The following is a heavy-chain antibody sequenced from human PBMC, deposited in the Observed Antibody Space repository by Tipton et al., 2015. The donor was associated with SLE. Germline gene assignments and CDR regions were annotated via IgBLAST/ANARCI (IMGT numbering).Heavy chain of an antibody. D-gene: IGHD4-11*01. J-gene: IGHJ6*03. CDR2: IYYSGST. V-gene: IGHV4-59*11. Sequence: LSCTVSGDSISGHYRSWIRQPPGKGLEWIGYIYYSGSTNYNPSLKSRVTISVDTPKNQFSLKLSSVTAADTAVYYCARVGYSNYMDVWGKGTTVTVSS. CDR1: GDSISGHY. CDR3: ARVGYSNYMDV.